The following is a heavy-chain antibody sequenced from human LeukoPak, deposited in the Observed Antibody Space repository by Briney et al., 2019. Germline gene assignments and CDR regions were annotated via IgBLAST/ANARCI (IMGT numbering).Heavy chain of an antibody. V-gene: IGHV4-4*07. J-gene: IGHJ5*02. Sequence: SETLSLTCTVSGGSLSNSYWSWIRQPAGEGLEWIGRVYTRGNTDYNPSLKSRVTMSIDTPKNQFSLKLSSVTAADTAVYYCARDIWNGGHWFDPWGQGTLVIVSS. CDR2: VYTRGNT. D-gene: IGHD1-1*01. CDR3: ARDIWNGGHWFDP. CDR1: GGSLSNSY.